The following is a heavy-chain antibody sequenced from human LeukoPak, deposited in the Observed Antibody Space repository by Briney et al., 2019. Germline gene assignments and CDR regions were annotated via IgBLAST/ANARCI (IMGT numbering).Heavy chain of an antibody. V-gene: IGHV3-48*02. J-gene: IGHJ6*02. CDR3: AKYIVPGDYYYGMDV. Sequence: GGSLRLSCAASGFTFDDYGMSWVRQAPGKGLEWISYISSSSRTIYYADSVKGRFAVSRDNAKKSLFLQMNSLRDEDTAVYYCAKYIVPGDYYYGMDVWGQGTTVTVSS. CDR2: ISSSSRTI. D-gene: IGHD2-15*01. CDR1: GFTFDDYG.